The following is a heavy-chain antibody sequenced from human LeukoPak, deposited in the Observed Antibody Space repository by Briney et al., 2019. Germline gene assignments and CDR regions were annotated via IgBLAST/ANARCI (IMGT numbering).Heavy chain of an antibody. CDR2: LYSDGNT. CDR1: GFTVITND. CDR3: ARGVEPLAANTLAY. D-gene: IGHD1-14*01. J-gene: IGHJ4*02. V-gene: IGHV3-53*01. Sequence: GGSLRLSCAASGFTVITNDMTWVRQAPWKWLEWVSVLYSDGNTKYADSVQGRFTISRDNSKNTLYLEMNSLSPDDTAVYYCARGVEPLAANTLAYWGQGTLVTVSS.